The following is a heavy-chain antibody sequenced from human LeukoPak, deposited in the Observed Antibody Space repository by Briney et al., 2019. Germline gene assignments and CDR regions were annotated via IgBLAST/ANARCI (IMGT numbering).Heavy chain of an antibody. V-gene: IGHV3-7*03. CDR3: AKDRTVGASYWYFDL. CDR1: GFTFSSHW. J-gene: IGHJ2*01. CDR2: IKEDGTRK. D-gene: IGHD1-26*01. Sequence: PGGSLRLSCAASGFTFSSHWMTWVRQAPGKGLEWVANIKEDGTRKNYVDSVKGRFTISRDSSRNTLFLHMNTLRAEDTAIYYCAKDRTVGASYWYFDLWGRGTLVTVSS.